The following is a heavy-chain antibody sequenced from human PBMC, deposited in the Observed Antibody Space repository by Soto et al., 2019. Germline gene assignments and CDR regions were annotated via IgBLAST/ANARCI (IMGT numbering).Heavy chain of an antibody. D-gene: IGHD3-3*01. CDR1: GYTFTSYD. CDR2: MNPNSGNT. CDR3: ERSPEWLFYYYYYYYMDV. V-gene: IGHV1-8*01. J-gene: IGHJ6*03. Sequence: ASVKVSCKASGYTFTSYDINWVRQATGQGLEWMGWMNPNSGNTGYAQKLQGRVTITRNTSISTAYMELSSLRSEDTTMYYSERSPEWLFYYYYYYYMDVWGKGTTVTVSS.